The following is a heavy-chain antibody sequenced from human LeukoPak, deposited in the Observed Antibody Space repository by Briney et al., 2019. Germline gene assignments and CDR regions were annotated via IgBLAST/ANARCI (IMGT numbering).Heavy chain of an antibody. D-gene: IGHD3-9*01. V-gene: IGHV4-59*11. CDR3: AEGVKYLFDPPFHP. CDR2: IYYSGTT. Sequence: SETLSLTCTVSGGSFTSHYWSWVRQPPGKRLEWIGYIYYSGTTDYNPSLKSRVTISVDTSKNQFSLKLSSVTAADTAVYYCAEGVKYLFDPPFHPWGKGTLVTVSS. CDR1: GGSFTSHY. J-gene: IGHJ5*02.